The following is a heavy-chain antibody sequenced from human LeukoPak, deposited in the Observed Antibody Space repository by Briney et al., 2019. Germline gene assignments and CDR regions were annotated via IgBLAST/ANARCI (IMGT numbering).Heavy chain of an antibody. CDR2: INHSGST. Sequence: SETLSLTCAVYGGSFSGYYWSWIRQPPGKGLEWIGEINHSGSTNYNPSLKSRVTISVDTSKNQFSLKLSSVTAADTAVYYCARDIKYYDILTGYSLWGQGTLVTVSS. CDR3: ARDIKYYDILTGYSL. CDR1: GGSFSGYY. V-gene: IGHV4-34*01. J-gene: IGHJ4*02. D-gene: IGHD3-9*01.